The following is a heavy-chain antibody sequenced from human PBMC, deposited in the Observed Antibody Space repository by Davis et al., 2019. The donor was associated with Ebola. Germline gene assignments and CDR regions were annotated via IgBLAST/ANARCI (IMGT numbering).Heavy chain of an antibody. D-gene: IGHD3-22*01. Sequence: VKVSCKASGGTFSSYTISWVRQAPGQGLEWMGRIIPILGIANYAQKLQGRVTMTTDTSTSTAYMELRSLRSDDTAVYYCARDLPYYYDSRYFDYWGQGTLVTVSS. CDR3: ARDLPYYYDSRYFDY. V-gene: IGHV1-69*04. J-gene: IGHJ4*02. CDR2: IIPILGIA. CDR1: GGTFSSYT.